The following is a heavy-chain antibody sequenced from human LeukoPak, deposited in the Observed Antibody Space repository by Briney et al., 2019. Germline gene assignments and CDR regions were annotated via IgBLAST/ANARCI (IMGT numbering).Heavy chain of an antibody. CDR3: ARDGRQLGPKHLEDYMDV. CDR2: ISSSSSYI. D-gene: IGHD6-13*01. CDR1: GFTFSSYS. V-gene: IGHV3-21*01. Sequence: PGGSLRLSCAASGFTFSSYSMNWVRQAPGKGLEWVSSISSSSSYIYYADSMKGRFTVSRDNAKNSLYLQMNSLRAEDTAVYYCARDGRQLGPKHLEDYMDVWGKGTTVTVSS. J-gene: IGHJ6*03.